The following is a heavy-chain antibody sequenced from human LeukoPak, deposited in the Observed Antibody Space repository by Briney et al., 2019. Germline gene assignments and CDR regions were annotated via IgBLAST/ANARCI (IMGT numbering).Heavy chain of an antibody. Sequence: ASVKVSCKASGYTFTGYFMHWVRQAPGQGLEWMGWINPNSGGTNYAQKFQGRVTMARDTSISTAYMELSRLRSDDTAVYYCARALPAAGPTFDSWGQGTLVTVSS. J-gene: IGHJ4*02. CDR1: GYTFTGYF. CDR2: INPNSGGT. D-gene: IGHD6-13*01. V-gene: IGHV1-2*02. CDR3: ARALPAAGPTFDS.